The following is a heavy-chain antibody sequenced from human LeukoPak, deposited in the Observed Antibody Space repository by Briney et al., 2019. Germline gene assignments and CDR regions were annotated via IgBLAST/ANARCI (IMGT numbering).Heavy chain of an antibody. Sequence: ASVKASCKASGGTFSSYAISWVRQAPGHGLEWMGGIIPMFGTANYAQKFQARVRITTDISTTTAYMELSSLRSEDTAVYYCARGADWQVLEYYYYYMDVWGKGTTVTVSS. CDR2: IIPMFGTA. D-gene: IGHD3-3*01. CDR1: GGTFSSYA. J-gene: IGHJ6*03. CDR3: ARGADWQVLEYYYYYMDV. V-gene: IGHV1-69*05.